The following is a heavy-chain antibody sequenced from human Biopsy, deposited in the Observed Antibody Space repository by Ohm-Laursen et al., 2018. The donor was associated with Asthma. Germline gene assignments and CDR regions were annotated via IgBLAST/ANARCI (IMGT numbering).Heavy chain of an antibody. CDR3: ARGAYYDFWSGYSRPIPGYYGRDV. J-gene: IGHJ6*02. CDR2: ISYDGRNK. Sequence: SLRLSCAASGFTFSRYGMHWVRQAPGKGLEWVAVISYDGRNKYYGDSVKGRFAISRDNSKNTVYLQMISLRVEDTSVYYCARGAYYDFWSGYSRPIPGYYGRDVWGHGTTVTVSS. D-gene: IGHD3-3*01. CDR1: GFTFSRYG. V-gene: IGHV3-30*03.